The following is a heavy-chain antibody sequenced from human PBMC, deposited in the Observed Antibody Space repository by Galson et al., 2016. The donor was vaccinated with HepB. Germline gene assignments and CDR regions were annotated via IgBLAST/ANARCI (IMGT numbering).Heavy chain of an antibody. V-gene: IGHV3-21*01. Sequence: SLRLSCAASGFTLSSYSMNWVRQAPGKGLEWVSSISSSSSYIYYADSVKGRFTISRDNAKNSLYLQMNSLRAEDTAVYYCARGGIVGAIFDYWGQGTLVTVSS. J-gene: IGHJ4*02. CDR2: ISSSSSYI. CDR3: ARGGIVGAIFDY. D-gene: IGHD1-26*01. CDR1: GFTLSSYS.